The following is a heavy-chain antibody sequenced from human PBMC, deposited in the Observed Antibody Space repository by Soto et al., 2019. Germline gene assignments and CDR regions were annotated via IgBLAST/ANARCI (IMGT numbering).Heavy chain of an antibody. J-gene: IGHJ6*02. CDR2: LSGSGGTT. CDR1: GFTFNKYA. D-gene: IGHD3-22*01. CDR3: ARDSGYYDSSGYYYVYYGMDV. Sequence: GGSLRLSCAASGFTFNKYAMTWVRQAPGKGLEWVSSLSGSGGTTYHADSVKGRFTISRDNSKNTLYLQMNSLRAEDTAVYYCARDSGYYDSSGYYYVYYGMDVWGQGTTVTVSS. V-gene: IGHV3-23*01.